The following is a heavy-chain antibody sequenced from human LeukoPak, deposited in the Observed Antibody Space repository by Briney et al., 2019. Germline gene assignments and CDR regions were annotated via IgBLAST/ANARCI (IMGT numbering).Heavy chain of an antibody. CDR3: ANRGNYFDY. J-gene: IGHJ4*02. CDR1: GFTFSSYG. D-gene: IGHD3-16*01. Sequence: GGTLRLSCAASGFTFSSYGMSWVRQAPGKGLEWVSAISGSGGSTYYADSVKGRFTISRDNSKNTLYLQMNSLRAEDTAVYYCANRGNYFDYWGQGTLVTVSS. CDR2: ISGSGGST. V-gene: IGHV3-23*01.